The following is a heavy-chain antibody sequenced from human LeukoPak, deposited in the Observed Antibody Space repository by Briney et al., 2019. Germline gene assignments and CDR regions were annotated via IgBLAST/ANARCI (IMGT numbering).Heavy chain of an antibody. V-gene: IGHV3-48*03. J-gene: IGHJ4*02. D-gene: IGHD4-17*01. CDR3: ARSPPYGDYFDY. Sequence: GGSLRLSCSASGFTFNSYEMNWVRQAPGKGLEWVSYISSSGSTIYYADSVKGRFTISRDYAKNSLFLQMNSLRAEDTAVYYCARSPPYGDYFDYWGQGTLVTVSS. CDR1: GFTFNSYE. CDR2: ISSSGSTI.